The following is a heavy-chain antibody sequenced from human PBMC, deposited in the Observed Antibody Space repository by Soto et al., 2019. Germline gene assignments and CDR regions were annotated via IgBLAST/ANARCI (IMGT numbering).Heavy chain of an antibody. CDR3: ARPEYSSSSYGMDV. D-gene: IGHD6-6*01. CDR1: GFTSSSNS. J-gene: IGHJ6*02. CDR2: ISSSSSTI. V-gene: IGHV3-48*02. Sequence: GGSLRLSYVASGFTSSSNSMNGVRQAPGKGLEWVSYISSSSSTIYYADSVKGRFTISRDNAKNSLYLKMNSLRDEDTAVYYCARPEYSSSSYGMDVWGQGTTVTVSS.